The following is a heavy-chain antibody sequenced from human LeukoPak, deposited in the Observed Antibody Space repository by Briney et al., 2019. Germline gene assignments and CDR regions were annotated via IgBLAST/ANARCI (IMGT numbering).Heavy chain of an antibody. Sequence: GESLKISCKGSGYSFTSYWIGWVRQMPGKGLEWMGIIYPGDSDTRYSPSFQGQVTISADKSISTAYLQWSSLKASDTAMYYCARKGYCSSTSCYGLVYWGQGTLVTVSS. CDR2: IYPGDSDT. CDR3: ARKGYCSSTSCYGLVY. J-gene: IGHJ4*02. CDR1: GYSFTSYW. D-gene: IGHD2-2*01. V-gene: IGHV5-51*01.